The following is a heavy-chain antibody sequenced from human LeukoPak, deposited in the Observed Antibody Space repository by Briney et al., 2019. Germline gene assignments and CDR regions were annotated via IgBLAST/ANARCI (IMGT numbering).Heavy chain of an antibody. CDR3: ARDRSGYDHLDY. D-gene: IGHD5-12*01. J-gene: IGHJ4*02. V-gene: IGHV4-30-4*01. CDR1: GGSISSGDYY. Sequence: PSETLSLTCTVSGGSISSGDYYWSWIRQPPGKGLEWIGYIYNSGITYYNPPLKSRVTISGDTYKNQFSLKLSSVTAADTAVYYCARDRSGYDHLDYWGQGTLVTVSS. CDR2: IYNSGIT.